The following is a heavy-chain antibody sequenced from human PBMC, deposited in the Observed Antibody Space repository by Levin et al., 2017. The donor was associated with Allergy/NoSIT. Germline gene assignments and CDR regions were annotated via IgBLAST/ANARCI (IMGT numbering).Heavy chain of an antibody. J-gene: IGHJ4*02. Sequence: LSLTCASSGFTFSSYSMNWVRQAPGKGLEWVSSISTSSSYIYYADSVKGRFTISRDNAKNPLYLQMNSLRAEDTAVYYCARDHSSSGGNFDYWGQGTLVTVSS. D-gene: IGHD2-15*01. CDR2: ISTSSSYI. V-gene: IGHV3-21*01. CDR1: GFTFSSYS. CDR3: ARDHSSSGGNFDY.